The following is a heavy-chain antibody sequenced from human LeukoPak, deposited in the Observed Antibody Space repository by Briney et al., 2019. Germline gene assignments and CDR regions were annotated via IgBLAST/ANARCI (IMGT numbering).Heavy chain of an antibody. CDR1: GDSFSSYY. D-gene: IGHD4-17*01. CDR3: ARGDYGDMNWFDP. CDR2: IYYSGST. J-gene: IGHJ5*02. V-gene: IGHV4-59*01. Sequence: SETLSLTCTVSGDSFSSYYWSWIRQPPGKGLEGIGYIYYSGSTNYNPSLKSRVTISVDTSKNQFSLKLSSVTAADTAVYYCARGDYGDMNWFDPWGQGTLVTVSS.